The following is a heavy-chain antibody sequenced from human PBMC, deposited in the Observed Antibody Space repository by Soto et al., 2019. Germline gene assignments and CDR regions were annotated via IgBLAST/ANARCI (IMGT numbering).Heavy chain of an antibody. CDR2: IIPILGIA. J-gene: IGHJ5*02. V-gene: IGHV1-69*02. CDR3: ARRYSNYWFDP. CDR1: GGTFSSYI. Sequence: ASVKVSCKASGGTFSSYIISWVRQAPGQGLEWMGRIIPILGIANYAQKFQGRVTITADKSTSTAYMELSSLRSEDTAAYYCARRYSNYWFDPWGQGTLVTVS. D-gene: IGHD4-4*01.